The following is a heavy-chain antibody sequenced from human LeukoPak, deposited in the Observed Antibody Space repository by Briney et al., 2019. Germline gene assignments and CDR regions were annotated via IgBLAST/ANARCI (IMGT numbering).Heavy chain of an antibody. D-gene: IGHD2-15*01. CDR2: ISGSGGSA. CDR3: AKEYSRHGAFDI. V-gene: IGHV3-23*01. Sequence: PGGSLRLSCAASGFTFSNYAMSWVRQAPGMGLEWVSTISGSGGSAYDADSVKGRFTISRDNSKNTLYLQMNSLRAEDTALYYCAKEYSRHGAFDIWGQGTMVTVSS. CDR1: GFTFSNYA. J-gene: IGHJ3*02.